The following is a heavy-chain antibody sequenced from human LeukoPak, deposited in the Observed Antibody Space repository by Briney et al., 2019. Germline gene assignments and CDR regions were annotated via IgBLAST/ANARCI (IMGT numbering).Heavy chain of an antibody. CDR3: ARPNYYDSSGFYYMDV. D-gene: IGHD3-22*01. Sequence: GESLKISCKGSGYSFTNYWIGWVRQMPGKGLEWMGIIYPGDSDTSYSPSFQGQVTISADKSISTAYLQWSSLKASDTAMYYCARPNYYDSSGFYYMDVWGKGTTVTVSS. V-gene: IGHV5-51*01. J-gene: IGHJ6*03. CDR2: IYPGDSDT. CDR1: GYSFTNYW.